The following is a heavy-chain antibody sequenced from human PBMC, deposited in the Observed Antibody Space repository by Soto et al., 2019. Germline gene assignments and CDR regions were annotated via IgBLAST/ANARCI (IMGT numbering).Heavy chain of an antibody. CDR2: MNPNSGNT. CDR1: GYTFTSYD. J-gene: IGHJ5*02. CDR3: ARGLYYYSSSWYSFDP. V-gene: IGHV1-8*01. D-gene: IGHD6-13*01. Sequence: QVQLVQSGAEVKKPGASVKVSCKASGYTFTSYDINWVRQATGQGLEWMGWMNPNSGNTGYAQKFQGRVTMTRNTSISTAYMELSSLRSEDTAVYYCARGLYYYSSSWYSFDPWGQGTLVTVSS.